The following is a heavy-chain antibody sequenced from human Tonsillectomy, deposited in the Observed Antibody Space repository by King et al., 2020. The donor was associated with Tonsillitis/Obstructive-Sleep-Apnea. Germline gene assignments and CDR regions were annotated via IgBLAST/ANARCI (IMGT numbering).Heavy chain of an antibody. D-gene: IGHD3-10*01. Sequence: VQLQESGPGLVKPSETLSLTCTVSGGSISSYYWSWFRQPPGKGLEWIGYIYYSGSTNYNPSLKSRVTISVDTSKNQFSLKLSSVTAADTAVYYCARHPYYGSGIFSFDYWGQGTLVTVSS. CDR2: IYYSGST. J-gene: IGHJ4*02. CDR3: ARHPYYGSGIFSFDY. CDR1: GGSISSYY. V-gene: IGHV4-59*01.